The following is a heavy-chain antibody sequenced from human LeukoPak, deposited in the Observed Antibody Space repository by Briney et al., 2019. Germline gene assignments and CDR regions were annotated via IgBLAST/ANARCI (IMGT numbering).Heavy chain of an antibody. J-gene: IGHJ4*02. CDR3: ARDQTRNQIDY. CDR1: GFTFSSYW. CDR2: IKQDGSQK. V-gene: IGHV3-7*01. Sequence: PGGSLRLSCAASGFTFSSYWMSWVRQAPGKGLEWVANIKQDGSQKYYVDSVKGRFTISRDNAKNSLYLQMNSLRAEDTAVYYCARDQTRNQIDYWGQGTLVTVSS. D-gene: IGHD1-14*01.